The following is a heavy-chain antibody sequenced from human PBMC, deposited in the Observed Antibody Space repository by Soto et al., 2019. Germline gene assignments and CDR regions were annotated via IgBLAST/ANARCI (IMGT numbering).Heavy chain of an antibody. J-gene: IGHJ4*02. CDR3: AKSIVLVTALDY. V-gene: IGHV3-30-3*02. Sequence: PVGSLRLSCAVYGFTFSSYPFHWVRQAPGKGLEWVALISYDGNSKYYADSVRGRFTISRDDSKNTLYLQMDSLRVEDTAIYYCAKSIVLVTALDYWGQGTLVTVSS. CDR1: GFTFSSYP. CDR2: ISYDGNSK. D-gene: IGHD2-21*02.